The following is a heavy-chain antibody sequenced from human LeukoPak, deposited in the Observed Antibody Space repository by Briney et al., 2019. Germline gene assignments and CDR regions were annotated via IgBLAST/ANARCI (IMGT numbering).Heavy chain of an antibody. CDR2: VSGTGGYR. Sequence: GGSLRLSCAASGFTFRSYAMSWVRQAPGKGLEWVAGVSGTGGYRYYGDSVKGRFTISRDNPQNELYLQMNSLRAEDTAVYYCRIMVYARELDNWGQGTPVTVSS. V-gene: IGHV3-23*01. CDR3: RIMVYARELDN. J-gene: IGHJ4*02. D-gene: IGHD2-8*01. CDR1: GFTFRSYA.